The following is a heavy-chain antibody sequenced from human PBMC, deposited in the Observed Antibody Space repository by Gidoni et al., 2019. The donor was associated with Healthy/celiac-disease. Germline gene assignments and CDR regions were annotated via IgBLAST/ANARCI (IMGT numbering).Heavy chain of an antibody. CDR1: AFAFSSYA. Sequence: EVQLLESVVGLVQPGGSLRLPCSASAFAFSSYAMSLVRQAPGKGLEWGSAISGSGGSTDYADYVKGLFTIARENSKNTLYLQMNSLRAEDTAVYDWAKDLGDYYGAGSYYNDWGQGTLVTVSS. D-gene: IGHD3-10*01. J-gene: IGHJ4*02. CDR3: AKDLGDYYGAGSYYND. V-gene: IGHV3-23*01. CDR2: ISGSGGST.